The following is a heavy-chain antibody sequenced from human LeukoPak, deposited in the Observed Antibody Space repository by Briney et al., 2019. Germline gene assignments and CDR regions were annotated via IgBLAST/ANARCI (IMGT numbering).Heavy chain of an antibody. CDR3: ARPTGGFRYCTNGVCYEGTYYFDY. J-gene: IGHJ4*02. Sequence: SETLSLTCTVSGGSISSGSYYWRWIRQPAGKGLEWIGRIYTSGSTNYNPSLKSRVTISVDTSKNQFSLKLSSVTAADTAVYYCARPTGGFRYCTNGVCYEGTYYFDYWGQGTLVTVSS. V-gene: IGHV4-61*02. CDR2: IYTSGST. CDR1: GGSISSGSYY. D-gene: IGHD2-8*01.